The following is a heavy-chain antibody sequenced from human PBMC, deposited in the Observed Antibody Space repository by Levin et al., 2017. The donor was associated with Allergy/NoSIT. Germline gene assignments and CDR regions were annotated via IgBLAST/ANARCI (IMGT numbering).Heavy chain of an antibody. CDR3: AKDLVFGTSSWSLDH. CDR1: GFYFSAFG. Sequence: SGGSLRLSCAASGFYFSAFGMHWVRQAPGKGLEWVAVISYDGSTQYYADSVKGRFTISRDNSTNTLYLHMNSLRAEDTAVYYCAKDLVFGTSSWSLDHWGQGTLITVSS. D-gene: IGHD6-13*01. CDR2: ISYDGSTQ. J-gene: IGHJ4*02. V-gene: IGHV3-30*18.